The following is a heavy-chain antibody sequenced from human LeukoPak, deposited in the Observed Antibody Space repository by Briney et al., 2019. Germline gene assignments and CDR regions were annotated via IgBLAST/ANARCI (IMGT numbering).Heavy chain of an antibody. Sequence: GGSLRLSCAASGFTFSSSAMSWVRQAPGRGLEWVSAITGSGGSTHYADSVKGRFTISRDNSKNTLYLQMNSLRAEDTAVYYCASRVAGEMYVPVFDYWGQGTLVTVSS. J-gene: IGHJ4*02. D-gene: IGHD2-21*01. CDR3: ASRVAGEMYVPVFDY. CDR1: GFTFSSSA. CDR2: ITGSGGST. V-gene: IGHV3-23*01.